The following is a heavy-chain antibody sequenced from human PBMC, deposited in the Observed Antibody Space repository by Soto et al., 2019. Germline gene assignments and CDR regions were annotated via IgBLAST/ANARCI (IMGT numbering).Heavy chain of an antibody. J-gene: IGHJ5*01. CDR1: GASVRSPSYY. Sequence: SETLSLTCPVSGASVRSPSYYWSWIRQPPGKGLEWIGDISYSGSTNDNISLKSRVTISSDASKNQLSLKVKSVTTADTAVYYCARVENDSSGYPKKWFDSWGQGTLVTVSS. V-gene: IGHV4-61*01. CDR2: ISYSGST. CDR3: ARVENDSSGYPKKWFDS. D-gene: IGHD3-22*01.